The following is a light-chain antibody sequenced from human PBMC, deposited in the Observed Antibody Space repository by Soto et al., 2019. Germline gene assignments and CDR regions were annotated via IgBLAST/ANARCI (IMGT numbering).Light chain of an antibody. J-gene: IGKJ5*01. CDR1: QSVSSN. CDR3: QQYNTRPPIT. V-gene: IGKV3-15*01. CDR2: GAS. Sequence: EIVMAQSPATLCVSPGERATHCCRASQSVSSNLAWYQQKPGQAPRLLIYGASTRATGLPARFSGSGSGTEFTLTIRRLQSEAFALYYCQQYNTRPPITFGQGTRLEIK.